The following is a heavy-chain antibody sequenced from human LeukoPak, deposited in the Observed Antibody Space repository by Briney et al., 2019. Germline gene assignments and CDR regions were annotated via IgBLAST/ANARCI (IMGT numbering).Heavy chain of an antibody. Sequence: GASVKVSCKASGYTFTSYYMHWVRQAPGQGLEWMGIINPSGGSTSYAQKFQGRVTMTRDTSTSTVYMELSSLRSEDTAVYYCARDLPNTVTQGVFDYWGQGTLVTVSP. CDR1: GYTFTSYY. J-gene: IGHJ4*02. CDR2: INPSGGST. CDR3: ARDLPNTVTQGVFDY. V-gene: IGHV1-46*01. D-gene: IGHD4-17*01.